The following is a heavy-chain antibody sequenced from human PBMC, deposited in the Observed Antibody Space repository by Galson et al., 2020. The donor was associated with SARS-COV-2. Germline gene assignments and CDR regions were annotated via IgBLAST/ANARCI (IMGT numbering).Heavy chain of an antibody. Sequence: GGSLTLSCAASGFTFSTYGMHWVRQAPGTGLEWVAVPPYDGSHKYYADSVKGRFTISRDNSKNTLYLQMSSLRAEDTAVYYCARGPFSSTWYAGGRKPDYYYYYMDVWGTGTTVTVSS. CDR1: GFTFSTYG. CDR2: PPYDGSHK. J-gene: IGHJ6*03. V-gene: IGHV3-30*15. CDR3: ARGPFSSTWYAGGRKPDYYYYYMDV. D-gene: IGHD6-13*01.